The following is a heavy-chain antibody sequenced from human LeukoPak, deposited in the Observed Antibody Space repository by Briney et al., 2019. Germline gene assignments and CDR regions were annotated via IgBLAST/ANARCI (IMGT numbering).Heavy chain of an antibody. CDR1: GFTFSSYW. CDR3: ARVTTGGSGSSDY. V-gene: IGHV3-74*01. CDR2: INSDGSST. Sequence: PGGSLRLSCAASGFTFSSYWMHWVRQAPGKGLVWVSRINSDGSSTTYADSVKGRFTISRDNAKNTLYLQMNSLRAEDTAVYHCARVTTGGSGSSDYWGQGTLVTVSS. J-gene: IGHJ4*02. D-gene: IGHD3-10*01.